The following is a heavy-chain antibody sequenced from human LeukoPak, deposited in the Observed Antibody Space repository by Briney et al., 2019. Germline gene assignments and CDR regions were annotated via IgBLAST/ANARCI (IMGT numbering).Heavy chain of an antibody. CDR3: ARAPSRGYYYYFDY. CDR1: GGSFSGYY. CDR2: INHSGST. Sequence: SETLSLTCAVYGGSFSGYYWSWIRQPPGKGLEWIGEINHSGSTNYNPSLKSRVTISVDTSKNQFSLKLSSVTAADTAVYYCARAPSRGYYYYFDYWGQGTLVTVSS. D-gene: IGHD3-22*01. J-gene: IGHJ4*02. V-gene: IGHV4-34*01.